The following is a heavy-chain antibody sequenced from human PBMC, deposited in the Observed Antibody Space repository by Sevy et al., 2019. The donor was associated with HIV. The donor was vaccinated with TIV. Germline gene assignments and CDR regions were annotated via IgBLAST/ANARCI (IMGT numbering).Heavy chain of an antibody. V-gene: IGHV3-23*01. Sequence: GESLKISCKPSGFTFTSYATNWVRQAPGKGLEWISTIYGSGGVTYYADSVKGRFTISRDKSKNTLYLQMNSLRTEDTALYYCAGGRYDSSGSFDALDIWGQGTMVTVSS. J-gene: IGHJ3*02. CDR2: IYGSGGVT. D-gene: IGHD3-22*01. CDR1: GFTFTSYA. CDR3: AGGRYDSSGSFDALDI.